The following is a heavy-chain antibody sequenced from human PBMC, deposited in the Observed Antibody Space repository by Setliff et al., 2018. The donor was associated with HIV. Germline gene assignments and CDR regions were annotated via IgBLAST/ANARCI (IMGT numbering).Heavy chain of an antibody. Sequence: PSETLFLTCTIFGGSIGTYYWTWIRQTPGKGLQWIGYISYSGTTDYNPSLKSRVTISLDKSENQLSLRLTSVTAADTAVYYCARAIDYSDVVYFYYMDVWGKGITVTVSS. CDR1: GGSIGTYY. D-gene: IGHD3-22*01. CDR3: ARAIDYSDVVYFYYMDV. CDR2: ISYSGTT. V-gene: IGHV4-59*01. J-gene: IGHJ6*03.